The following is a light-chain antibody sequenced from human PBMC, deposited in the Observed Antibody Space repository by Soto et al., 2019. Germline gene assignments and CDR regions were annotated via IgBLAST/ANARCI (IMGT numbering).Light chain of an antibody. CDR1: SSDFGGYNY. J-gene: IGLJ2*01. Sequence: QSALTQPASVSGSPGQSITISCTGTSSDFGGYNYVSWYQQHPGKAPKLMIYDVSNRPSGVSNRFSGSKSGNTASLTISGLQAEDESDYCCSSYTRSSTLDVVFGGGTKLTVL. V-gene: IGLV2-14*01. CDR2: DVS. CDR3: SSYTRSSTLDVV.